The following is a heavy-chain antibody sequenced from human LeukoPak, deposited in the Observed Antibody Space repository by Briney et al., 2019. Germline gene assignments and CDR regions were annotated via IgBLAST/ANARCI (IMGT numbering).Heavy chain of an antibody. CDR1: GYTFTSYG. CDR2: ISAYNGNT. Sequence: ASVKVSCKASGYTFTSYGISWVRQAPGQGLEWMGWISAYNGNTNYAQKLQGRVTMTTDTSTSTAYMELRSLRSEDTAVYYCARGCSGGSCYSAEYFQHWGQGTLVTVSS. J-gene: IGHJ1*01. CDR3: ARGCSGGSCYSAEYFQH. V-gene: IGHV1-18*01. D-gene: IGHD2-15*01.